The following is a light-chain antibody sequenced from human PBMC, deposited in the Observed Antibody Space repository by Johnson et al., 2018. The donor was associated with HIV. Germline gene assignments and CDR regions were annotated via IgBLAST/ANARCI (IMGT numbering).Light chain of an antibody. J-gene: IGLJ1*01. Sequence: QSVLTQPPSVSAAPGQKVTISCSGSSSNIGNKYVSWYQQLPGTAPKLLIYENTKRPSGIPDRFSGSKSGTSATLAITGLDPGDEADYYCGTWDTSLSAGGFFGSGTRVTVL. CDR3: GTWDTSLSAGGF. V-gene: IGLV1-51*02. CDR1: SSNIGNKY. CDR2: ENT.